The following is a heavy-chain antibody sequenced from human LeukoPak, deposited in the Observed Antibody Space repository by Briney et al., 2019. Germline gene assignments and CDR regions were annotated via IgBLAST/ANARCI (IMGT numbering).Heavy chain of an antibody. CDR1: GFTFSSYS. Sequence: GGSLRLSCAASGFTFSSYSMNWVRQAPGKGLEWVSLIYSDGRTYYADSVRGRCTISRDNSKNTLYLQMNSLRAEDTAVYYCACRRYYYDSSGYDWSNWFDPWGQGTLVTVSS. CDR2: IYSDGRT. V-gene: IGHV3-53*01. D-gene: IGHD3-22*01. CDR3: ACRRYYYDSSGYDWSNWFDP. J-gene: IGHJ5*02.